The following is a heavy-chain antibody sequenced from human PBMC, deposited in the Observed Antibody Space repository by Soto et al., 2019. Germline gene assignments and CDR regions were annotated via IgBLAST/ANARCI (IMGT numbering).Heavy chain of an antibody. D-gene: IGHD3-10*01. V-gene: IGHV3-30*18. CDR2: VSYDGNNK. Sequence: PGGSLRLSCAASGFTFSSYGMHWVRQAPGKGLEWVAVVSYDGNNKYYADSVKGRFTISRDNSKNTLYLLMNSLRVEDTALYYCAKDYYVLGSTTYFDYWGQGTPVTVSS. J-gene: IGHJ4*02. CDR3: AKDYYVLGSTTYFDY. CDR1: GFTFSSYG.